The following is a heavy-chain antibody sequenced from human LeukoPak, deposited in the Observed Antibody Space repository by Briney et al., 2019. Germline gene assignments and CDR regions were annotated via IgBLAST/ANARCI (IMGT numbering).Heavy chain of an antibody. D-gene: IGHD2-2*01. Sequence: GGSLRPSCAASGFTFSSHWMHWVRQAPEKGLVGVAHINADGSGTYYAASVKGRFTISRDNAKNTLYLKMHSLTAEDTAVYYCVRGALRDCSYTSCSRGNWFDPWGQGTLVTVSS. CDR3: VRGALRDCSYTSCSRGNWFDP. J-gene: IGHJ5*02. CDR2: INADGSGT. V-gene: IGHV3-74*01. CDR1: GFTFSSHW.